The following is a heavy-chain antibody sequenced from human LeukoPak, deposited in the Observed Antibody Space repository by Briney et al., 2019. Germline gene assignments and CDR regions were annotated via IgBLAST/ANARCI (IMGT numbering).Heavy chain of an antibody. J-gene: IGHJ4*02. V-gene: IGHV3-23*01. D-gene: IGHD3-10*01. CDR2: ISGSGGST. Sequence: GGSLRLSCAASGFTSSSYAMSWVRQAPGKGLEWVSAISGSGGSTYYADSVKGRFTISRDNSKNTLYLQMNSLRAEDTAVYYCARAGLMVRGVEFDYWGQGTLVTVSS. CDR3: ARAGLMVRGVEFDY. CDR1: GFTSSSYA.